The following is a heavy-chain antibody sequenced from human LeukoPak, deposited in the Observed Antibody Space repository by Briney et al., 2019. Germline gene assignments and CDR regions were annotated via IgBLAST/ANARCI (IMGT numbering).Heavy chain of an antibody. CDR2: INPSGGST. D-gene: IGHD2-2*03. CDR3: ARDGYCSTTNCYPTENWFDP. V-gene: IGHV1-46*01. Sequence: ASVKVSCKASGYTFTSYYMHWVRQAPGQGLEWLGIINPSGGSTSYAQKFQGRITMTRDTSTTTVYMDLSSLRSEDTAVYYCARDGYCSTTNCYPTENWFDPWGQGTLVTVSS. CDR1: GYTFTSYY. J-gene: IGHJ5*02.